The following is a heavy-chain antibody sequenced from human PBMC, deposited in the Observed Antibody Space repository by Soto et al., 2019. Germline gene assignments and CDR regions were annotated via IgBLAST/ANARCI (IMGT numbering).Heavy chain of an antibody. CDR3: ARTIFRANYYGMDV. CDR1: GFSLSNARMG. J-gene: IGHJ6*02. Sequence: QVTLKESGPVLVKPTETLTLTCTVSGFSLSNARMGVSWIRQPPGKALEWLAHIFSNDEKSYSTSLKSRLTISKDTSKSQVVLTMTNMDPVDTATYYCARTIFRANYYGMDVWGQGTTVTVSS. CDR2: IFSNDEK. V-gene: IGHV2-26*01.